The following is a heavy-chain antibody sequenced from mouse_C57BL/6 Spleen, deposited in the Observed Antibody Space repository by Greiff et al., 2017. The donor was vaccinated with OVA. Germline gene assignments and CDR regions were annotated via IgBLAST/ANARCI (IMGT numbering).Heavy chain of an antibody. CDR1: GYTFTDYY. Sequence: QVQLQQSGAELVRPGASVKLSCKASGYTFTDYYINWVKQRPGQGLEWIARIYPGSGNTYYNEKFKGKATLTAEKSSSTAYMQLSSLTSEDSAVYFCARETIITTVVGYWGQGTTLTVSS. CDR3: ARETIITTVVGY. J-gene: IGHJ2*01. V-gene: IGHV1-76*01. CDR2: IYPGSGNT. D-gene: IGHD1-1*01.